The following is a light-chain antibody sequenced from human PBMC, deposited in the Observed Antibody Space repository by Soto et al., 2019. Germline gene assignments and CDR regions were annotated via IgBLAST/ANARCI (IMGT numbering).Light chain of an antibody. CDR2: GAS. CDR3: QQYGRSPFT. Sequence: EIVLTQSPGTLSLSPGERATLSCRASQSVSSSYLAWYQQKPGQAPRLLIYGASSRATGIPGRFSGSGSGTDFTLTINRLEPEDFAVYYCQQYGRSPFTFGPGTKVDIK. J-gene: IGKJ3*01. V-gene: IGKV3-20*01. CDR1: QSVSSSY.